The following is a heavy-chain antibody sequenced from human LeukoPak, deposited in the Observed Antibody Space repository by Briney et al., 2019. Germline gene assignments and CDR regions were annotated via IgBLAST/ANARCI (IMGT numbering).Heavy chain of an antibody. J-gene: IGHJ4*02. CDR2: ISAYNGNT. CDR3: ARDHYYGSGSYYRDSDY. CDR1: GYTFTSYG. V-gene: IGHV1-18*01. Sequence: ASVKVSCKASGYTFTSYGISRVQQAPGQGLEWMGWISAYNGNTNYAQKLQGRVTMTTDTSTSTAYMELRSLRSDDTAVYYCARDHYYGSGSYYRDSDYWGQGTLVTVSS. D-gene: IGHD3-10*01.